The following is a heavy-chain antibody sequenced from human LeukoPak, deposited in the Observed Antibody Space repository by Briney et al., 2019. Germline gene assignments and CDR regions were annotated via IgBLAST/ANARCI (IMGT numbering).Heavy chain of an antibody. CDR3: AKDLEYYGSGSYGGIFDY. Sequence: PGRSLRLSCAASGFIFSNYGMHWVRQAPGKGLEWVTVISNVGSNKYYADSVKGRFTISRDNSKNTLYLQLNSLRAGDTAVYYCAKDLEYYGSGSYGGIFDYWGQGTLVTVSP. CDR2: ISNVGSNK. CDR1: GFIFSNYG. D-gene: IGHD3-10*01. J-gene: IGHJ4*02. V-gene: IGHV3-30*18.